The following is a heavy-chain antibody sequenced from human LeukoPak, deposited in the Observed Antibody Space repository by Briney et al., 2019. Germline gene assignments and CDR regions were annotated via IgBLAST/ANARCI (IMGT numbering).Heavy chain of an antibody. Sequence: GGSLRLSCAASGFSFSTTWMTWVRQAPGKGLEWVAVISYDESNKYYADSVKGRFTISRDNSKNTLYLQMNSLRAEDTAVYYCAKGGYYDILTGQDYWGQGTLVTVSS. CDR3: AKGGYYDILTGQDY. J-gene: IGHJ4*02. CDR1: GFSFSTTW. D-gene: IGHD3-9*01. CDR2: ISYDESNK. V-gene: IGHV3-30*18.